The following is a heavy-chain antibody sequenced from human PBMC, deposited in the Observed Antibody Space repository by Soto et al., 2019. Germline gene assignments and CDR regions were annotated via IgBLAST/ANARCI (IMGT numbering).Heavy chain of an antibody. CDR2: IYPNDADT. Sequence: PGESLKISCKGSGYSFTYYWIAWVRQRPGKDLEWMGIIYPNDADTRYNPSFQGQVTISADESISTAYLQWSSLKASDTAMYYCARTAAAGKYYYGMDVWGQGTTVTVSS. V-gene: IGHV5-51*01. CDR3: ARTAAAGKYYYGMDV. CDR1: GYSFTYYW. D-gene: IGHD6-13*01. J-gene: IGHJ6*02.